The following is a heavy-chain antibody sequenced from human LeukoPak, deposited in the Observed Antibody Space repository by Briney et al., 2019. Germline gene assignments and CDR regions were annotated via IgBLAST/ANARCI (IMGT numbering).Heavy chain of an antibody. J-gene: IGHJ4*02. CDR2: ISGSAATT. Sequence: GGSLRLSCAASGFTFSTYGMTWVRQAPGKGLEWVSAISGSAATTFYADSVKGRFTISRDNSKSTLYLQMNSLRAEDTAVYYCAKRGPGSPQSGKYYFDYWGQGTLVTVSS. D-gene: IGHD3-10*01. CDR1: GFTFSTYG. CDR3: AKRGPGSPQSGKYYFDY. V-gene: IGHV3-23*01.